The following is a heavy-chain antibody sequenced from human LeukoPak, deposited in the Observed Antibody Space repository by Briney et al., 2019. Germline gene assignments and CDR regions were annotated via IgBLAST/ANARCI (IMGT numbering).Heavy chain of an antibody. D-gene: IGHD4-17*01. CDR3: ARDSLRSYDY. CDR2: ISSSSSYI. J-gene: IGHJ4*02. V-gene: IGHV3-21*01. Sequence: PGGSLRLSCAASGFTFSSYAMSWVRQAPGKGLEWVSSISSSSSYIYYADSVKGRFTISRDNAKNSLYLQMNSLRAEDTAVYYCARDSLRSYDYWGQGTLVTVSS. CDR1: GFTFSSYA.